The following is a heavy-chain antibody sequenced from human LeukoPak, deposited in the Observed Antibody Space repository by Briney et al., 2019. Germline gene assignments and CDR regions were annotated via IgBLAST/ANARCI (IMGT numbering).Heavy chain of an antibody. Sequence: GESLKISCKGSGYSFTSYWIGWVRQMPGKGLEWMGIIYPGDSDTRYSPSFQGQVTISADKSISTAYLQWSSLKASDTAMYYCARQKGSSRWVTIFDYWGQGTLVTVSS. V-gene: IGHV5-51*01. CDR1: GYSFTSYW. D-gene: IGHD6-13*01. J-gene: IGHJ4*02. CDR3: ARQKGSSRWVTIFDY. CDR2: IYPGDSDT.